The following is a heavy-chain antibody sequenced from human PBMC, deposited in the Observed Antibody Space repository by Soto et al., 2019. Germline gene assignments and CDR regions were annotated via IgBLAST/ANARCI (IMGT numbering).Heavy chain of an antibody. Sequence: GGSLRLSCAASGFTFSNAWMNWVRQAPGKGLEWVGRIKSKTDGGTTDYAAPVKGRFTISRDDSKNTLYLQMNSLKTEDTAVYYCTILRYFDWFSDDYWGQGTLVTVSS. CDR2: IKSKTDGGTT. J-gene: IGHJ4*02. V-gene: IGHV3-15*07. CDR1: GFTFSNAW. CDR3: TILRYFDWFSDDY. D-gene: IGHD3-9*01.